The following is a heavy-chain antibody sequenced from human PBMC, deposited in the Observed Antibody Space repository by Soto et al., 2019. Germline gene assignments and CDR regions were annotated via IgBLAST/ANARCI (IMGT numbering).Heavy chain of an antibody. CDR2: ISYDGSNK. D-gene: IGHD2-15*01. CDR3: ARAGDKGHKRGTRHTNQLYYFDY. Sequence: GGSLRLSCAASGFTFSSYAMHWVRQAPGKGLEWVAVISYDGSNKYYADSVKGRFTISRDNSKNTLYLQMNSLRAEDTAVYYCARAGDKGHKRGTRHTNQLYYFDYWGQGTLVTVSS. CDR1: GFTFSSYA. V-gene: IGHV3-30-3*01. J-gene: IGHJ4*02.